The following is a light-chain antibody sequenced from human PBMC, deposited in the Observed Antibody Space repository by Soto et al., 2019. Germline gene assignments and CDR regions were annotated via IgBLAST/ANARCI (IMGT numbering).Light chain of an antibody. CDR3: QHLNSQFHT. J-gene: IGKJ2*01. V-gene: IGKV1-9*01. CDR2: AAS. CDR1: QGISSY. Sequence: IQLTQSPSSLSASVGDRVTITCRASQGISSYLAWYQQKPGKAPKLLIYAASTLRSWVPSRFRGSGSGADFTLTISSLQPADFATYDCQHLNSQFHTCGQGTKLEIK.